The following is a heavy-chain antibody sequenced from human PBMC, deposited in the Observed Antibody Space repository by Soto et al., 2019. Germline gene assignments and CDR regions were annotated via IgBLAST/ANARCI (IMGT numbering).Heavy chain of an antibody. CDR1: GGSISSSSYY. V-gene: IGHV4-39*01. J-gene: IGHJ6*02. CDR3: AKHGGSGSYYKNYYYYGMDV. CDR2: IYYSGST. D-gene: IGHD3-10*01. Sequence: SETLSLTCTVSGGSISSSSYYWGWIRQPPGKGLEWIGSIYYSGSTYYNPSLKSRVTISVDTSKNQFSLKLSSVTAADTAVYYCAKHGGSGSYYKNYYYYGMDVWGQGTTVTV.